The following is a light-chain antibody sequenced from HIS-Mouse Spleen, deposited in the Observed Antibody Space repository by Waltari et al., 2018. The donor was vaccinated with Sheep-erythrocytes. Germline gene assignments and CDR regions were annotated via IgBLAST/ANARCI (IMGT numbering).Light chain of an antibody. CDR3: QAWDSSTVV. CDR2: QDS. J-gene: IGLJ2*01. CDR1: KLGDKS. Sequence: SYELPQPPSVSVSPGQTASIPCSGEKLGDKSACWYQQKPGQSPVLVIYQDSKRPSGIPERFSGSNSGNTATLTISGTQAMDEADYYCQAWDSSTVVFGGGTKLTVL. V-gene: IGLV3-1*01.